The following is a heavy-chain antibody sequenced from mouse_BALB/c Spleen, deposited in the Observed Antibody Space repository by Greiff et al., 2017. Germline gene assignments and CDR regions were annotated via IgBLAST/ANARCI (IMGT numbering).Heavy chain of an antibody. D-gene: IGHD2-3*01. V-gene: IGHV3-2*02. Sequence: EVQLQESGPGLVKPSQSLSLTCTVTGYSITSDYAWNWIRQFPGNKLEWMGYISYSGSTSYNPSLKSRISITRDTSKNQFFLQLNSVTTEDTATYYCARGDGYYVMDYWGQGTSVTVSS. CDR2: ISYSGST. CDR1: GYSITSDYA. J-gene: IGHJ4*01. CDR3: ARGDGYYVMDY.